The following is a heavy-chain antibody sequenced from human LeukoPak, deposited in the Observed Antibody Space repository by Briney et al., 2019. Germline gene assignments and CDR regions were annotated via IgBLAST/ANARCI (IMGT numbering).Heavy chain of an antibody. V-gene: IGHV4-34*01. J-gene: IGHJ6*03. Sequence: SETLSLTCAVYGGSFSGYYWSWIRQPPGKGLEWIGEINHSGSTNYNPSLKSRVTISVDTSKNQFSLKLSSVTAADTAVYYCARGRRIVVVLGATRTHRDYYMDVWGKGTTVAVSS. CDR1: GGSFSGYY. CDR2: INHSGST. CDR3: ARGRRIVVVLGATRTHRDYYMDV. D-gene: IGHD2-15*01.